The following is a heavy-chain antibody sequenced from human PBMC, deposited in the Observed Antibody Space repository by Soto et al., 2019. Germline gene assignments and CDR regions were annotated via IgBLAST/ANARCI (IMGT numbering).Heavy chain of an antibody. CDR1: GYTFTSYG. Sequence: ASVKVSCKASGYTFTSYGISWVRQAPGQGLEWMGWISAYNGNTNYAPKLQGRVTMTTDTSTSTAYMELRSLRSDDTAVYYCARGQSSNYDILTGGNYYYYYGMDVCGQGTTVTVSS. V-gene: IGHV1-18*01. CDR2: ISAYNGNT. CDR3: ARGQSSNYDILTGGNYYYYYGMDV. J-gene: IGHJ6*02. D-gene: IGHD3-9*01.